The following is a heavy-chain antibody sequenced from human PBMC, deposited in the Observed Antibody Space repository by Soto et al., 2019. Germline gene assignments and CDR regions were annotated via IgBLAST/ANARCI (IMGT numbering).Heavy chain of an antibody. CDR3: VSVTATQRGDY. J-gene: IGHJ4*02. D-gene: IGHD2-21*02. CDR2: IRSKYNRFAT. V-gene: IGHV3-73*01. Sequence: PGGSLRLSCATSGFTFSGSAMHWVRQASGKGPEWVARIRSKYNRFATEYAASVEGRFTISRDDSRSTAYLQMNSLNTEDTAIYYCVSVTATQRGDYWGQGTLVTVSS. CDR1: GFTFSGSA.